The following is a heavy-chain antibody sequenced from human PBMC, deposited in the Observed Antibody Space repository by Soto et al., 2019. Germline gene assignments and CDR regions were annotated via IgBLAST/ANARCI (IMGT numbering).Heavy chain of an antibody. Sequence: GGSLRLSCSASGFTFSSYAMHWVRQAPGKGLEYVSAISSNGGSTYYADSVKGRFTISRDNSKNTLYLQMSSLRAEDTAVYYCVKVSGMYSSSWRFDYWGQGTLVTVSS. CDR2: ISSNGGST. CDR3: VKVSGMYSSSWRFDY. J-gene: IGHJ4*02. D-gene: IGHD6-13*01. V-gene: IGHV3-64D*08. CDR1: GFTFSSYA.